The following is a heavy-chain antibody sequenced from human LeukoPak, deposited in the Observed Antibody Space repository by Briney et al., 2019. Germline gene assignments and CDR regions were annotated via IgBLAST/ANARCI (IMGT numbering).Heavy chain of an antibody. CDR2: IYHSRST. D-gene: IGHD6-19*01. CDR3: ARDLSGPYYYYYYGMDV. Sequence: PSETLSLTCAASGGSISSSNWWSWVRQPPGKGLEWIGEIYHSRSTNYNPSLKSRVTISVDKSKNQFSLKLSSVTAADTAVYYCARDLSGPYYYYYYGMDVWGQGTTVTVSS. J-gene: IGHJ6*02. CDR1: GGSISSSNW. V-gene: IGHV4-4*02.